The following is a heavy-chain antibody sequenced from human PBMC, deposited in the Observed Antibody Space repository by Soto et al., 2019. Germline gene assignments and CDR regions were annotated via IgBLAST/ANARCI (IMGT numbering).Heavy chain of an antibody. CDR2: IYYEST. V-gene: IGHV4-59*01. CDR1: GGSISSYY. Sequence: QVQLQESGPGLVKPSETLSLTCIVSGGSISSYYWSWIRQPPGKGLEWIGYIYYESTNYNPSLKSRVIISVDTSRNQFSLRLSSVTAADTAVYYCARAYYATSGYSLDPWGQGTLVTVSS. CDR3: ARAYYATSGYSLDP. J-gene: IGHJ5*02. D-gene: IGHD3-22*01.